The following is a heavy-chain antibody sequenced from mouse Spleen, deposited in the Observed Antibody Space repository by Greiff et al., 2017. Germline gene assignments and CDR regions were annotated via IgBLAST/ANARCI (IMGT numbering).Heavy chain of an antibody. D-gene: IGHD4-1*01. V-gene: IGHV3-6*01. CDR1: GYSITSGYY. J-gene: IGHJ2*01. CDR3: ARGWDEGPLDY. Sequence: DVKLVESGPGLVKPSQSLSLTCSVTGYSITSGYYWNWIRQFPGNKLEWMGYISYDGSNNYNPSLKNRISITRDTSKNQFFLKLNSVTTEDTATYYCARGWDEGPLDYWGQGTTLTVSS. CDR2: ISYDGSN.